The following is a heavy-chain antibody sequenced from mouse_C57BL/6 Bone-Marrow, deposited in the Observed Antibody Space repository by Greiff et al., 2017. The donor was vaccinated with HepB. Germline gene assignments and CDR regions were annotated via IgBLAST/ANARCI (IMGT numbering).Heavy chain of an antibody. CDR1: GYTFTSYG. D-gene: IGHD2-1*01. J-gene: IGHJ2*01. CDR2: IYIGNGYT. CDR3: ARSYGNCGDYFDY. V-gene: IGHV1-58*01. Sequence: VQLKESGAELVRPGSSVKMSCKTSGYTFTSYGINWVKQRPGQGLEWIGYIYIGNGYTEYNEKFKGKATLTSDTSSSTAYMQLSSLTSEDSAIYFCARSYGNCGDYFDYWGQGTTLTVSS.